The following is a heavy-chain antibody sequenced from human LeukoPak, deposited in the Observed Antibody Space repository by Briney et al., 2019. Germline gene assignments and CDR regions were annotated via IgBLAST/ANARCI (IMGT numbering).Heavy chain of an antibody. CDR3: ARGEAMVENAFDI. CDR1: GYTFTGYY. Sequence: ASVKVSCKASGYTFTGYYMHWVRQAPGQGLEWMGWINSDTAVTNYAQNFQGRVTMTRDTSISTAYMELSRLRSDNTAVYYCARGEAMVENAFDIWGQGTMVTVSS. D-gene: IGHD5-18*01. CDR2: INSDTAVT. V-gene: IGHV1-2*02. J-gene: IGHJ3*02.